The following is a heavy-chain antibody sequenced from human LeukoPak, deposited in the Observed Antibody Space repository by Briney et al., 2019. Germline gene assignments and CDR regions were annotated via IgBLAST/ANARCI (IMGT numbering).Heavy chain of an antibody. D-gene: IGHD2-2*01. V-gene: IGHV1-69*13. CDR2: IIPIFGTA. CDR1: GYTFNSYY. J-gene: IGHJ6*02. Sequence: ASVKVSCKASGYTFNSYYMHWVRQAPGQGLEWMGGIIPIFGTANYAQKFQGRVTITADESTSTAYMELSSLRSEDTAVYYCARGDVVVPAADYYYYGMDVWGQGTTVTVSS. CDR3: ARGDVVVPAADYYYYGMDV.